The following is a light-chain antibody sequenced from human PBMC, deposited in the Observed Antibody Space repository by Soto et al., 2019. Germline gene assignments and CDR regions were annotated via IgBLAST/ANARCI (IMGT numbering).Light chain of an antibody. CDR1: QSVSIN. V-gene: IGKV3-15*01. Sequence: EIVMTQSPATLSVSPGERATLFCRASQSVSINLAWYQQKPGQAPRLLIYGASTRATGIPARFSGSGSGTDFTLTISSLQSEDFAVYYCQHYNNWPPWTFDQGTKVEIK. CDR2: GAS. J-gene: IGKJ1*01. CDR3: QHYNNWPPWT.